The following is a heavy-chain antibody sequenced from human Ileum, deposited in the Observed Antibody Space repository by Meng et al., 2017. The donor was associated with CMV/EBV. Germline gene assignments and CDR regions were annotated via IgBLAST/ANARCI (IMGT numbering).Heavy chain of an antibody. CDR1: GFIFSDHY. CDR3: TKGYSGLDIYAFDV. CDR2: AGNKASRYTT. D-gene: IGHD1-26*01. Sequence: GESLKISCAGSGFIFSDHYIDWVRQAPGKGLEWVGRAGNKASRYTTEYAASVTGRFTFSRDDSENSMYLQMNSLKSEDPAVYYCTKGYSGLDIYAFDVWGPGTMVTVSS. J-gene: IGHJ3*01. V-gene: IGHV3-72*01.